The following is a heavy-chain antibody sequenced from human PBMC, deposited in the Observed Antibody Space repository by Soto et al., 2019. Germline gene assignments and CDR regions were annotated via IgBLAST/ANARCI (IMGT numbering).Heavy chain of an antibody. CDR2: ISSSSGYI. Sequence: LRLSCAASGFTFSYYSLNWVRQAPGKGLEWVSSISSSSGYIYYADSVKGRFTISRDNAKNTLYLQMNSLRAEDTAVYYCARHPDTAMVYYFDYWGLGTLVTVSS. D-gene: IGHD5-18*01. CDR3: ARHPDTAMVYYFDY. V-gene: IGHV3-21*01. CDR1: GFTFSYYS. J-gene: IGHJ4*02.